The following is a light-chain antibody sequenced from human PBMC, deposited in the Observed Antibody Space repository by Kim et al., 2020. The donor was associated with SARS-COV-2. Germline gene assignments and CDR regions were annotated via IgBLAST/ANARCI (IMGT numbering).Light chain of an antibody. CDR1: QSISTR. CDR2: DAS. CDR3: QLYNSYSRT. Sequence: DIQMTQSPSTLSASVGDTVTITCRASQSISTRLAWYQHKPGKAHKFLIYDASSLESGVPSRFSGSGSGTEFTLTISSLQPDDFAVYYCQLYNSYSRTFGQGTKVDIK. V-gene: IGKV1-5*01. J-gene: IGKJ1*01.